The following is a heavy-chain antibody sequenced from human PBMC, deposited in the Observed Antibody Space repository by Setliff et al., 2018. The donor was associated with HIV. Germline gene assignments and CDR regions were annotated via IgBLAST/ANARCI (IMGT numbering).Heavy chain of an antibody. J-gene: IGHJ4*02. V-gene: IGHV4-34*01. Sequence: SETLSLTCSVSGGSISDNKYYWSWIRQPPGKGLEWIGEINHSGSTNYNPSLKSRVTISVDTSKNQFSLKLSSVTAADTAVFYCARLTTTYYYDSSAYYHPVWGQGALVTVSS. D-gene: IGHD3-22*01. CDR2: INHSGST. CDR1: GGSISDNKYY. CDR3: ARLTTTYYYDSSAYYHPV.